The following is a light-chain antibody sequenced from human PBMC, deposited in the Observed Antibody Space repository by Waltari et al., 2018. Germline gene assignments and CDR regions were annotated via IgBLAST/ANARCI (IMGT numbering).Light chain of an antibody. CDR3: ATWDDRLAGVL. Sequence: QSVVTQPPSASGAPGQRVPISCSGSSPNIGSNTVNWSQVLPGTAPRLLIYSNDQRPSGVPDRFSGSKSGTSASLAISGLQSEDEAEYYCATWDDRLAGVLFGGGTKVTVL. J-gene: IGLJ2*01. V-gene: IGLV1-44*01. CDR1: SPNIGSNT. CDR2: SND.